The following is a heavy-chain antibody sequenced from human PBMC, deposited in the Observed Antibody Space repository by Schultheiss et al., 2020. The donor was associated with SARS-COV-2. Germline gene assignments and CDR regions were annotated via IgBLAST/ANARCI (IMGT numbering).Heavy chain of an antibody. CDR1: GGSITSSSYY. CDR2: IYHSGST. CDR3: ARNSPKYYDSSGYYLGY. V-gene: IGHV4-31*03. D-gene: IGHD3-22*01. J-gene: IGHJ4*02. Sequence: SQTLSLTCTVSGGSITSSSYYWGWIRQHPGKGLEWIGYIYHSGSTYYNPSLKSRVTISVDKSKNQFSLKLSSVTAADTAVYYCARNSPKYYDSSGYYLGYWGQGTLVTVSS.